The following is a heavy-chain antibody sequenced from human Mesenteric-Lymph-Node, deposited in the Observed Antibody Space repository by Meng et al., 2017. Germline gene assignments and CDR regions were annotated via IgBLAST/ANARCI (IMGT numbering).Heavy chain of an antibody. J-gene: IGHJ4*02. Sequence: GSLRLSCAASGFTVSNNEMSWVRQAPGKGLEWVSSISGGSTYYADSRKGRFTISRDNSKNTLHHQMNSLRAEDTAVYYCARGSPYYDFWSGYFYWGQGTLVTVSS. D-gene: IGHD3-3*01. CDR2: ISGGST. CDR3: ARGSPYYDFWSGYFY. V-gene: IGHV3-38-3*01. CDR1: GFTVSNNE.